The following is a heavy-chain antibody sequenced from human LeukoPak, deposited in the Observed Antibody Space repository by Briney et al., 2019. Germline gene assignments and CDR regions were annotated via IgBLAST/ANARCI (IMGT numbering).Heavy chain of an antibody. CDR2: LSSSSDYI. CDR1: GFTVSSNS. J-gene: IGHJ4*02. D-gene: IGHD2-2*01. Sequence: PGGSLRLSCAASGFTVSSNSMSWVRQAPGKGLEWVSSLSSSSDYIYYADSVKGRFTISRDNAKNSLYLQMNSLRAADTAVYYCAREGRCAGTTCHFDFWGQGTLVTVSS. CDR3: AREGRCAGTTCHFDF. V-gene: IGHV3-21*01.